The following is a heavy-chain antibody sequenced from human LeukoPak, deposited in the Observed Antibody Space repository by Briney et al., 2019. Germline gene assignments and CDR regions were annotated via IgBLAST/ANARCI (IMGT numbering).Heavy chain of an antibody. CDR1: GYTFTGYY. J-gene: IGHJ4*02. V-gene: IGHV1-2*02. CDR2: INSNSGGT. CDR3: ARDRFTTGTTRFDY. Sequence: AASVKVSCKASGYTFTGYYMHWVRQAPGQGLEWMGWINSNSGGTNYAQKFQGRVTMTRDTSISTAYMELSRLRSDDTAVYYCARDRFTTGTTRFDYWGQGTLVTVSS. D-gene: IGHD1-1*01.